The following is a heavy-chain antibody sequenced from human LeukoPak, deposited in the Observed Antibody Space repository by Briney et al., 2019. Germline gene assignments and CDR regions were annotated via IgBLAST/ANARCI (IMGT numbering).Heavy chain of an antibody. V-gene: IGHV4-39*07. CDR3: ARGGWGLPKFDP. J-gene: IGHJ5*02. CDR2: IYTSGST. Sequence: SETLSLTCTVSGGSISSSSYYWGWIRQPPGKGLEWIGRIYTSGSTNYNPSLKSRVTISVDTSKNQFSLKLSSVTAADTAVYYCARGGWGLPKFDPWGQGTLVTVSS. CDR1: GGSISSSSYY. D-gene: IGHD1-26*01.